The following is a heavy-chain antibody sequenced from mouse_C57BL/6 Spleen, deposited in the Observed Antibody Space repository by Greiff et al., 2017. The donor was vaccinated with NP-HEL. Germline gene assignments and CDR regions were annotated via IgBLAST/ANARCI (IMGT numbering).Heavy chain of an antibody. CDR1: GYTFTSYG. D-gene: IGHD2-1*01. J-gene: IGHJ4*01. Sequence: QVHVKQSGAELARPGASVKLSCKASGYTFTSYGISWVKQRTGQGLEWIGEIYPRSGNTYYNEKFKGKATLTADKSSSTAYMELRSLTSEDSAVYFCARDLPHAMDYWGQGTSVTVSS. CDR3: ARDLPHAMDY. V-gene: IGHV1-81*01. CDR2: IYPRSGNT.